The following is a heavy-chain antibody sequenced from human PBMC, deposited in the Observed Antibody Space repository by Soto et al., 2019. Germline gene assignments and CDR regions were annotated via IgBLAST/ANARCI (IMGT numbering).Heavy chain of an antibody. J-gene: IGHJ5*02. CDR3: VKQDPSIIAVAGP. CDR2: ISSNGGST. CDR1: GFTFSSYA. V-gene: IGHV3-64D*06. D-gene: IGHD6-19*01. Sequence: VGSLRLSCSASGFTFSSYAMHWVRQAPGKGLEYVSAISSNGGSTYYADSVKGRFTISRDNSKNTLYLQMSSLRAEDTAVYYCVKQDPSIIAVAGPWGQGTLVTVSS.